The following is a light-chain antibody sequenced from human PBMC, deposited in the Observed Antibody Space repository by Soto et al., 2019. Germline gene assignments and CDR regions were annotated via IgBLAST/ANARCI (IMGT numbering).Light chain of an antibody. CDR1: SSDVGSYNL. CDR3: SSYSTTTTPHVL. J-gene: IGLJ2*01. Sequence: QSALTQPASVSGSPGQSITISCTGTSSDVGSYNLVSWYQQHPGEVPKLLIYEVTYRPSGVSARFSGSKSGSTASLTISGLQAEDEADYFCSSYSTTTTPHVLFGGGTKLTVL. CDR2: EVT. V-gene: IGLV2-14*02.